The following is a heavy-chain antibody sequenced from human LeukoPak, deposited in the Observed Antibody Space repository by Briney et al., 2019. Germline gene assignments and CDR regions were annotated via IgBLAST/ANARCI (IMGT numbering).Heavy chain of an antibody. CDR1: GFTVSSLA. J-gene: IGHJ4*02. CDR2: INPNSGGT. D-gene: IGHD6-6*01. V-gene: IGHV1-2*02. CDR3: ARVSSSSGVY. Sequence: GGSLRLSCAASGFTVSSLAMHWVRQAPGQGLEWMGWINPNSGGTNYAQKFQGRVTMTRDTSISTAYMELSRLRSDDTAVYYCARVSSSSGVYWGQGTLVTVSS.